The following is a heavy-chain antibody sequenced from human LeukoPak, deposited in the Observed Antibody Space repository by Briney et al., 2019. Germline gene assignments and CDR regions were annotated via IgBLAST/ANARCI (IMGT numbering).Heavy chain of an antibody. J-gene: IGHJ4*02. D-gene: IGHD2/OR15-2a*01. Sequence: GGSLRLSCAASGFTLSDAWMTWVRQAPAKGLEWVGRIKSKADGETTAYAAPVKGRFTISRDDSKNTLYLQMDSLKTEDTAVYYCSTGLRCVHSTSPDYWGQGTLVTVSS. V-gene: IGHV3-15*01. CDR1: GFTLSDAW. CDR2: IKSKADGETT. CDR3: STGLRCVHSTSPDY.